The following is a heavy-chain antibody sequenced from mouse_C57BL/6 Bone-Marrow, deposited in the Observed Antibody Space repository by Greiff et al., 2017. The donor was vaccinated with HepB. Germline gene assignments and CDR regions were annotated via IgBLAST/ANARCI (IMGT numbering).Heavy chain of an antibody. CDR2: ISSGSSTI. D-gene: IGHD2-5*01. CDR3: ARPFYYSNPYYAMDY. J-gene: IGHJ4*01. Sequence: EVQVVESGGGLVKPGGSLKLSCAASGFTFSDYGMHWVRQAPEKGLEWVAYISSGSSTIYYADTVKGRFTISRDNAKNTLFLQMTSLRSEDTAMYYCARPFYYSNPYYAMDYWGQGTSVTVSS. V-gene: IGHV5-17*01. CDR1: GFTFSDYG.